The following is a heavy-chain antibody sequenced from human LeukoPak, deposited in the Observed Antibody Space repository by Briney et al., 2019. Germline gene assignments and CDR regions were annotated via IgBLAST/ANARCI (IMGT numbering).Heavy chain of an antibody. CDR3: ARDWYAYCGGDCYSPYYFDY. D-gene: IGHD2-21*02. V-gene: IGHV1-69*04. CDR2: IIPIFGIA. CDR1: GGTFSSYA. Sequence: SVKVSCKASGGTFSSYAFSWVRQAPGQGLEWMGRIIPIFGIANYAQKLQGRVTITADKSTSTAYMELSSLRSEDTAVYYCARDWYAYCGGDCYSPYYFDYWGQGTLVTVSS. J-gene: IGHJ4*02.